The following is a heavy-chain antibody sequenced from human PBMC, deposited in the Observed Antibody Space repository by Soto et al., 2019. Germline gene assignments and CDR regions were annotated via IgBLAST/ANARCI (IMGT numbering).Heavy chain of an antibody. CDR2: ISSSSSYI. J-gene: IGHJ3*02. Sequence: EVQLVESGGGLVKPGGSLRLSCAASGFTLSSYSMNWVRQAPGKGLEWFSSISSSSSYIYYADSVKGRFTISRDNAKNSLYLQMNSLRAEDTAVYYCARAVEMATISTAFDIWGQGTMVTVSS. D-gene: IGHD5-12*01. V-gene: IGHV3-21*01. CDR1: GFTLSSYS. CDR3: ARAVEMATISTAFDI.